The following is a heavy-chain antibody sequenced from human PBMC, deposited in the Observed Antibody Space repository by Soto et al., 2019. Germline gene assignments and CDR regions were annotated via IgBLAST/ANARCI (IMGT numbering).Heavy chain of an antibody. CDR3: ARDSVDKKGWFDP. Sequence: ASVKVSCKASGYTFTGYYMHWVRQAPGQGLEWMGWINPNSGGTNYAQKLQGWVTMTRDTSISTAYMELSRLRSDDTAVYYCARDSVDKKGWFDPWGQGTLVTVSS. V-gene: IGHV1-2*04. D-gene: IGHD5-12*01. CDR1: GYTFTGYY. CDR2: INPNSGGT. J-gene: IGHJ5*02.